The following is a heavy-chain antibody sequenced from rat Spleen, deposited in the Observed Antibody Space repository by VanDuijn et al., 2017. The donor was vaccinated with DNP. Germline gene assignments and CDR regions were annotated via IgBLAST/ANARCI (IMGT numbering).Heavy chain of an antibody. Sequence: QVQLTESGPGLVQPSQTLSLTCTVSGFSLTSYGVSWVRQPPGKGLEWIAAISSGGSTYYNSALKSRLSISRDTSKSQVCLKMNSLQTEDTAIYCCIIGGVGRNWRQGVMVTVSS. CDR3: IIGGVGRN. J-gene: IGHJ2*01. CDR1: GFSLTSYG. V-gene: IGHV2S12*01. D-gene: IGHD4-3*01. CDR2: ISSGGST.